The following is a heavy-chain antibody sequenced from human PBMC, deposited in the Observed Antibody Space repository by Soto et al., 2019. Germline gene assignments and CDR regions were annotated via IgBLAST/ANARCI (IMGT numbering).Heavy chain of an antibody. CDR2: IYPGDSDA. CDR3: ARQADYNILTGYFYYFDY. V-gene: IGHV5-51*01. CDR1: GYSFTDYW. D-gene: IGHD3-9*01. Sequence: EVQLVQSGPEVKKPGQSLRISCKSSGYSFTDYWIGWVRQMPGKGLEWMGIIYPGDSDARYSLSFQGQVTISVDTSINTAFLRWNSLTASDTAMYYCARQADYNILTGYFYYFDYWGQGSRVTVSS. J-gene: IGHJ4*02.